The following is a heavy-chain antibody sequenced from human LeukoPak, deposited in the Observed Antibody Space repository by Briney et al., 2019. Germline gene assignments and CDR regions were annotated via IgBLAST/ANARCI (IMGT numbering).Heavy chain of an antibody. D-gene: IGHD3-10*01. J-gene: IGHJ4*02. Sequence: GGSLRLSCAASGFTFSSYAMSWVRQAPGKGLEWVSAISGSGGSTYYADSVKGRFTISRDNSKNTLYLQMNSLRAEDTAVYCCAKDRYYGRTASDYWGQGTLVTVSS. CDR1: GFTFSSYA. CDR2: ISGSGGST. CDR3: AKDRYYGRTASDY. V-gene: IGHV3-23*01.